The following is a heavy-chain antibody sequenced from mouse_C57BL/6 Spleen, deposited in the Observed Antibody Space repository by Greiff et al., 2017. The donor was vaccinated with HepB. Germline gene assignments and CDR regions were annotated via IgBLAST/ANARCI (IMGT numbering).Heavy chain of an antibody. D-gene: IGHD2-3*01. J-gene: IGHJ3*01. CDR1: GYSITSGYY. Sequence: DVHLVESGPGLVKPSQSLSLTCSVTGYSITSGYYWNWIRQFPGNKLEWMGYISYDGSNNYNPSLKNRISITRDTSKNQFFLKLNSVTTEDTATYYCARGAIDGYYGWFAYWGQGTLVTVSA. CDR3: ARGAIDGYYGWFAY. CDR2: ISYDGSN. V-gene: IGHV3-6*01.